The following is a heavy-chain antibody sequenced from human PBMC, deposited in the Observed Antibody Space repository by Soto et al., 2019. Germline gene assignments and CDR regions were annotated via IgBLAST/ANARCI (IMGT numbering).Heavy chain of an antibody. V-gene: IGHV1-8*01. CDR2: MNAKSGDT. CDR3: ARGNPFNSAGFDV. D-gene: IGHD1-20*01. CDR1: GYTFSDFD. J-gene: IGHJ6*02. Sequence: ASVKVSCKASGYTFSDFDINWLRQASGQGPEWMGWMNAKSGDTFFPQRFQGKFNVTWDTSLSTAYMEVGSLTSDDTAIYYCARGNPFNSAGFDVWGQGTTVTVYS.